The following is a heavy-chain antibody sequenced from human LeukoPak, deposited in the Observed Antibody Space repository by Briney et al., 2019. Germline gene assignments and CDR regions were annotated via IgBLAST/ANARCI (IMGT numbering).Heavy chain of an antibody. D-gene: IGHD5-12*01. CDR1: GFNFIDYS. Sequence: KPGGSLRLSCAASGFNFIDYSMNWVRQAPGKGLEWIVYIGISSGNTKYADSVKGRFTISRDKARNSLYLQMNSLRVEDTAVYYCARDHRYAFDNWGHGTLVTVSS. CDR3: ARDHRYAFDN. V-gene: IGHV3-48*01. CDR2: IGISSGNT. J-gene: IGHJ4*01.